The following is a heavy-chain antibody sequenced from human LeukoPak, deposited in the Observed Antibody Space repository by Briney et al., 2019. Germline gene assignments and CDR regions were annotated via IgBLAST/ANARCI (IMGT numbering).Heavy chain of an antibody. D-gene: IGHD5-18*01. J-gene: IGHJ3*02. CDR3: ARLPYSYGYQGAFDI. CDR2: IDPGDSKS. Sequence: GESLKISCKGSGYSFTNYWIGWVRQMPGKGLEWMGIIDPGDSKSRYSPSSQGQVTISADKSISTAYLQWSSLKSSDTAMYYCARLPYSYGYQGAFDIWGQGTMVTVSS. V-gene: IGHV5-51*01. CDR1: GYSFTNYW.